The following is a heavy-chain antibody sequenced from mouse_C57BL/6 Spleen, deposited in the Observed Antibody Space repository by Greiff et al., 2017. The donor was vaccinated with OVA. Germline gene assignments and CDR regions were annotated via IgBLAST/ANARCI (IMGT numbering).Heavy chain of an antibody. CDR2: IYPGDGDT. J-gene: IGHJ1*03. CDR1: GYAFSSSW. V-gene: IGHV1-82*01. D-gene: IGHD1-1*01. CDR3: AREDQYGSSYWYFDV. Sequence: VMLVESGPELVKPGASVKISCKASGYAFSSSWMNWVKQRPGQGLEWIGRIYPGDGDTNYNGKFKGKATLTADKSSSTAYMQLSSLTSEDSAVYFGAREDQYGSSYWYFDVWGTGTTVTVSS.